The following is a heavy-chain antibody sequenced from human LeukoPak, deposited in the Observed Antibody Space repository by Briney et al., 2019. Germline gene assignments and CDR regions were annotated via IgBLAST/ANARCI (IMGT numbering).Heavy chain of an antibody. V-gene: IGHV4-4*07. CDR3: ARNLVAGSRYYYYMDV. D-gene: IGHD2-15*01. Sequence: PSETLSLTCTVSGASISSYYWSWIRQPAGKGLEWIGRMYTSGSTNYNPSLKSRVTISVDTSKNQFSLKLSSVTAADTAVYYCARNLVAGSRYYYYMDVWGKGTTVTISS. CDR2: MYTSGST. J-gene: IGHJ6*03. CDR1: GASISSYY.